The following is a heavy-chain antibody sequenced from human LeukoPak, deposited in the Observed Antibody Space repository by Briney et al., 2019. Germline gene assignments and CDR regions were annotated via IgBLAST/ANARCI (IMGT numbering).Heavy chain of an antibody. Sequence: SETLSLTCTVSGGSISSYYWSWIRQPPGKGLEWIGCIYSSGSTNYNPSLKSRVTISVATSKNQFSLKLTSVTAADTAVYYCARGYDFWSGYDSWGQGTLVTVSS. CDR3: ARGYDFWSGYDS. J-gene: IGHJ4*02. D-gene: IGHD3-3*01. V-gene: IGHV4-59*01. CDR1: GGSISSYY. CDR2: IYSSGST.